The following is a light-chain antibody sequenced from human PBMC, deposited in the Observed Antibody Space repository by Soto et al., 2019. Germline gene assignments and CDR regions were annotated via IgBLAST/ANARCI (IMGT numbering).Light chain of an antibody. CDR2: GAS. V-gene: IGKV3-15*01. J-gene: IGKJ5*01. CDR3: QQYSIWRT. Sequence: TQSRSTLSLARGERVTLACRASESVSTNLAWYQQKAGQAPRLLIYGASTRATGIPARFSGSGSGTEFTLTISSLQSEDFAVYYCQQYSIWRTFGQGTRLEIK. CDR1: ESVSTN.